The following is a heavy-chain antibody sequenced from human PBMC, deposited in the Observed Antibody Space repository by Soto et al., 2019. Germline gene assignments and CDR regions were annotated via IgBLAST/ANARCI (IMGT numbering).Heavy chain of an antibody. V-gene: IGHV3-53*01. D-gene: IGHD4-4*01. J-gene: IGHJ3*01. CDR2: ISSGGGT. CDR1: GFTVSSNY. Sequence: EVQLVESGGDLIQPGGSLRLSCAASGFTVSSNYMSWVRQAPGKGLEWVSLISSGGGTYYADSVKGRFTISRDNSDNTLYLQMNTLRAEDTAVYYCARDTGKRNAFDFWGQGTMVTVSS. CDR3: ARDTGKRNAFDF.